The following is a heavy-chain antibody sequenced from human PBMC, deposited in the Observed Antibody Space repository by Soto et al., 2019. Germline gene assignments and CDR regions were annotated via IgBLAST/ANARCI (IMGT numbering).Heavy chain of an antibody. CDR2: ISGGGTSP. CDR1: GVTFSNYG. V-gene: IGHV3-23*01. Sequence: EVQLLESGGNLVQPGGSLRLSCAASGVTFSNYGMNWVRQAPGKGLECVSAISGGGTSPHYADSVKGRFTISRDNSKNTLYLQINSLRADDTALYYCAKSGIVATMRTFSWFDSWGHATLVTVSS. J-gene: IGHJ5*01. CDR3: AKSGIVATMRTFSWFDS. D-gene: IGHD2-2*01.